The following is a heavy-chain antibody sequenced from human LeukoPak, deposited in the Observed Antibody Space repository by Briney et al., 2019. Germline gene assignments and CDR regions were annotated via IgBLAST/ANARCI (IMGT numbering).Heavy chain of an antibody. Sequence: SCKASGGTFSSYAMHWVRQAPGKGLEWVAVISYDGSNKYYADSVKGRFTISRDNSKNTLYLQMNSLRAEDTAVYYCARGSAASGWYEKSVDYFDYWGQGTLVTVSS. J-gene: IGHJ4*02. V-gene: IGHV3-30-3*01. D-gene: IGHD6-19*01. CDR1: GGTFSSYA. CDR3: ARGSAASGWYEKSVDYFDY. CDR2: ISYDGSNK.